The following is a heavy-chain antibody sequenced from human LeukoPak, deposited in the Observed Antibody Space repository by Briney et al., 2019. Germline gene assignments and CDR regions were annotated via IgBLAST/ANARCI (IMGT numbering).Heavy chain of an antibody. CDR2: ISAYNGNT. D-gene: IGHD2-15*01. CDR3: ASSHCSCGSCYWGFDY. V-gene: IGHV1-18*01. J-gene: IGHJ4*02. CDR1: GYTFTSYG. Sequence: ASVKVSCKASGYTFTSYGISWVRQAPGQGLEWMGWISAYNGNTNYAQKLQGRVTMTTDTSTSTAYMELRSLRSDDTAVYYCASSHCSCGSCYWGFDYWGQGTLVTVSS.